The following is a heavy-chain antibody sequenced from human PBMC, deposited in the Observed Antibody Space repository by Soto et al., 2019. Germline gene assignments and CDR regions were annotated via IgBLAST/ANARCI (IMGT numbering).Heavy chain of an antibody. CDR3: AKYYYDSRNAFDI. CDR1: GFTFSSYS. D-gene: IGHD3-22*01. CDR2: ISSSSSYI. Sequence: GGSLRLSCAASGFTFSSYSMNWFRQAPGKGLEWVSSISSSSSYIYYADSVKGRFTISRDNAKNSLYLQMNSLRAEDTAVYYCAKYYYDSRNAFDIWGQGTMVTVSS. J-gene: IGHJ3*02. V-gene: IGHV3-21*01.